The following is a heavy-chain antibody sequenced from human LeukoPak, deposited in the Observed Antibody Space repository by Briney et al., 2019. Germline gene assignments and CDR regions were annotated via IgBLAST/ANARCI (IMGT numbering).Heavy chain of an antibody. CDR1: GFTFSRYW. Sequence: GESLRLSCAASGFTFSRYWMTWVRQAPGKGLEWVANLNEDGREKYYMDSVTGRFTISRDNAKNSVFLQINSLGAADTAVYYCARALGTTGYDLLDPWGQGTLVTVSS. D-gene: IGHD5-12*01. J-gene: IGHJ5*02. V-gene: IGHV3-7*01. CDR3: ARALGTTGYDLLDP. CDR2: LNEDGREK.